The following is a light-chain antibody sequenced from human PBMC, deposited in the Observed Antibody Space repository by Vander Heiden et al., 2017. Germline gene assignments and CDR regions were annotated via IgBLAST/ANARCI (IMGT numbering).Light chain of an antibody. V-gene: IGKV3-15*01. CDR2: DAS. Sequence: EILMTQSPGIVSLSPGESATLSCRASQTVRSHLAWYHQKPGQAPRLLIYDASTWATGVPARFSGSGSGTDFALTISSLQSEDFAVYYCQQYYNWWTFGQGTKVELK. CDR1: QTVRSH. CDR3: QQYYNWWT. J-gene: IGKJ1*01.